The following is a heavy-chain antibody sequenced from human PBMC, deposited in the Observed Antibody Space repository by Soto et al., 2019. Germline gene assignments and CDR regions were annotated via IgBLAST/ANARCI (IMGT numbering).Heavy chain of an antibody. V-gene: IGHV1-69*01. CDR1: GGTFSSYA. J-gene: IGHJ5*02. D-gene: IGHD2-21*02. CDR3: ARDLAYCGGDCYSVWFDP. CDR2: IIPIFGTA. Sequence: QVQLVQSGAEVKKPGSSVKVSCKASGGTFSSYAISWVRQAPGQGLEWMGGIIPIFGTANYAQKFQGRVTFTADESTSTAYMELSSLRSEDTAVYYCARDLAYCGGDCYSVWFDPWGQGTLVTVSS.